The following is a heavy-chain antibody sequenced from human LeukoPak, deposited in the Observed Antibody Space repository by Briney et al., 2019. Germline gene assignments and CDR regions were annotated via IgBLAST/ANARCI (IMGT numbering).Heavy chain of an antibody. V-gene: IGHV3-7*01. Sequence: GGSLRLSCAASGFTFSSYWMSWVRQAPGKGLEWVANIKQDGSEKYYVDSVKGRFTISRDNAKNSLYLQMNSLRAEDTAVYYCARDYEGYSGYEFFDYWGQGTLVTVSS. CDR3: ARDYEGYSGYEFFDY. CDR2: IKQDGSEK. D-gene: IGHD5-12*01. CDR1: GFTFSSYW. J-gene: IGHJ4*02.